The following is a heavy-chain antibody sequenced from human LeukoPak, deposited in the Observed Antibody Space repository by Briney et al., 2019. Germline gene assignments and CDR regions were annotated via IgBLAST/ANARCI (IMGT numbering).Heavy chain of an antibody. Sequence: PSETLSLTCTVSGYSISSGYYWGWIRQPPGKGLEWIGSIYHSGSTYYNPSLKSRVTISVDTSKNQFSLKLSSVTAADTAVYYCARWAVAGTRGFDYWGQGTLVTVSS. CDR3: ARWAVAGTRGFDY. D-gene: IGHD6-19*01. V-gene: IGHV4-38-2*02. CDR1: GYSISSGYY. J-gene: IGHJ4*02. CDR2: IYHSGST.